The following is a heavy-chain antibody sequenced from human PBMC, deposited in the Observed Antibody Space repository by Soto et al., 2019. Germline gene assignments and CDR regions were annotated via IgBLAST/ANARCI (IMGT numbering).Heavy chain of an antibody. V-gene: IGHV3-23*01. CDR3: AKEGGRSWYYFDY. CDR2: ISGSGGGT. Sequence: GGSLRLSCTASGFTFNNYAMSWVRQAPGKGLQWVSTISGSGGGTYYADSVKGRFTISRDNSKNTLFLQMNSLRAEDTAVYYCAKEGGRSWYYFDYWGQGTLVTVSS. CDR1: GFTFNNYA. D-gene: IGHD6-13*01. J-gene: IGHJ4*02.